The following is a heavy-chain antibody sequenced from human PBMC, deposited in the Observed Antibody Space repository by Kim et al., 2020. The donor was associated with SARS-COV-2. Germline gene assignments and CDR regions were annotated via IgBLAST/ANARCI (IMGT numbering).Heavy chain of an antibody. CDR2: NT. Sequence: NTNYAQKRQGRGTMTTDTSTSTAYMELRSLRSDDTAVYYCARKQQPLDYWGQGTLVTVSS. V-gene: IGHV1-18*01. CDR3: ARKQQPLDY. D-gene: IGHD6-13*01. J-gene: IGHJ4*02.